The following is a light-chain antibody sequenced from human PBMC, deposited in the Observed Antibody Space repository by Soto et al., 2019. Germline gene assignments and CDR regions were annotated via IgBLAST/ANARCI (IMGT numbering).Light chain of an antibody. CDR3: QAWDSSTPYV. CDR1: KLGDKY. Sequence: SYELTQPPSVSVSPGQTASITCSGDKLGDKYACWYQQKPGQSPVLVIYQDSKRPSGIPERFSGSNSRNTATLTISGTQAMDEADYYCQAWDSSTPYVFGTGTKLTVL. J-gene: IGLJ1*01. CDR2: QDS. V-gene: IGLV3-1*01.